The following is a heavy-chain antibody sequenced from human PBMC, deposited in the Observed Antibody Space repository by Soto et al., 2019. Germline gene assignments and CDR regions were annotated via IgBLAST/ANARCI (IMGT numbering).Heavy chain of an antibody. CDR2: ISGSGGST. Sequence: GSLRLSCASSVFTFSSYAMSWVRQAPGKGLEWVPAISGSGGSTYYADSVKGRFTISRDNSKNTLYLQMNSLRAEDTAVYYCAKHVRVAWSFDYWGQGTLVTVSS. J-gene: IGHJ4*02. D-gene: IGHD3-10*01. V-gene: IGHV3-23*01. CDR3: AKHVRVAWSFDY. CDR1: VFTFSSYA.